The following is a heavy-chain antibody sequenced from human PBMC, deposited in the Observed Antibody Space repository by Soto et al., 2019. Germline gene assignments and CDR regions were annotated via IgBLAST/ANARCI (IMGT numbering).Heavy chain of an antibody. Sequence: EVQLVESGGGLVQPGGSLRLSCAASGFTFSNYWMYWVRQAPGEGLVWVSRINSDGSVSSYADSVKGRLTISRDNVKNTLYLQMDSIRAEDTPVYYCARGDCVGGTCYSLAGSFYYDMDVWGKGTTVTVFS. D-gene: IGHD2-15*01. J-gene: IGHJ6*03. CDR1: GFTFSNYW. CDR3: ARGDCVGGTCYSLAGSFYYDMDV. V-gene: IGHV3-74*01. CDR2: INSDGSVS.